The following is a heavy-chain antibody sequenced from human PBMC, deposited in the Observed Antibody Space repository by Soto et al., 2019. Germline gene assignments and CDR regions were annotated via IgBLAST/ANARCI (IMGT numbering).Heavy chain of an antibody. J-gene: IGHJ6*03. D-gene: IGHD1-1*01. V-gene: IGHV3-21*01. CDR2: ISSSSSYI. Sequence: GGSLRLSCAASGFTFSSYSMNWVRQAPGKGLEWVSSISSSSSYIYYADSVKGRFTISRDNAKNSLYLQMNSLRAEDTAVYYCARVGWPEPHYYYYYMDVWGKGTTVTVSS. CDR3: ARVGWPEPHYYYYYMDV. CDR1: GFTFSSYS.